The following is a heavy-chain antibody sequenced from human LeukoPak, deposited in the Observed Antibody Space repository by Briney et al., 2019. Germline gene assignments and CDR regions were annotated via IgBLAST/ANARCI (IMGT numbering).Heavy chain of an antibody. CDR3: TKGRWFDP. J-gene: IGHJ5*02. V-gene: IGHV3-7*01. CDR2: VNEDGRGE. CDR1: GFTFSTDW. D-gene: IGHD3-10*01. Sequence: GGSLRLSCAASGFTFSTDWMSWVRQAPGKGLEWVASVNEDGRGEYYVGSVKGRFTISRDNAKNSLYLQMSSLKVEDTAVYYCTKGRWFDPWGQGTQVTVSS.